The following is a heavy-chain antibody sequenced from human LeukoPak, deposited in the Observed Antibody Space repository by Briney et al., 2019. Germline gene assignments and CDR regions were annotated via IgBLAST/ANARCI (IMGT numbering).Heavy chain of an antibody. CDR1: GGSISSGGFS. Sequence: SSQTLSLTCTVSGGSISSGGFSWSCIRQPPGKGLEGIGYMYYSGSTNYNPSLKSRATISGDTSKNHLSLKLSSVTAADTAVYYCAGSATLMVFAYWGQGTLVTVSS. D-gene: IGHD3-10*01. CDR3: AGSATLMVFAY. J-gene: IGHJ4*02. CDR2: MYYSGST. V-gene: IGHV4-61*03.